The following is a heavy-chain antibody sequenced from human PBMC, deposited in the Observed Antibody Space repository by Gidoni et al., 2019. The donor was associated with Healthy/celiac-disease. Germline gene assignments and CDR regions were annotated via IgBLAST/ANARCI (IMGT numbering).Heavy chain of an antibody. CDR2: ISYDGSNK. Sequence: QVQLVESGGGVVQPGSSLRLSCAASGFTFSSYGMHWVRQAPGKGLEWVAVISYDGSNKYYADSVKGRFTISRDNSKNTLYLQMNSLRAEDTAVYYCAKNYDFWSGYYFDYWGQGTLVTVSS. CDR3: AKNYDFWSGYYFDY. J-gene: IGHJ4*02. V-gene: IGHV3-30*18. CDR1: GFTFSSYG. D-gene: IGHD3-3*01.